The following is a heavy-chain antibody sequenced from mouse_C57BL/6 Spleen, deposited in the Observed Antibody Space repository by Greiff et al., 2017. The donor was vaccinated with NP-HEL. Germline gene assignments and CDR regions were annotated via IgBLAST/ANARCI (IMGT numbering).Heavy chain of an antibody. CDR3: ARRNYYDYDGYAMDY. V-gene: IGHV2-9-1*01. D-gene: IGHD2-4*01. J-gene: IGHJ4*01. CDR2: IWTGGGT. CDR1: GFSLTSYA. Sequence: QVQLQQSGPGLVAPSQSLSITCTVSGFSLTSYAISWVRQPPGKGLEWLGVIWTGGGTNYNSAPKSSLSISKDNSKSQVFLKMNRRQTDDTARYYCARRNYYDYDGYAMDYWGQGTSVTVSS.